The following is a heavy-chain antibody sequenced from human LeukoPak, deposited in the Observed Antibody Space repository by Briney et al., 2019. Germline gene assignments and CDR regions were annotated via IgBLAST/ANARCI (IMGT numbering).Heavy chain of an antibody. V-gene: IGHV6-1*01. Sequence: SQTLSLTCATSGDSVPSNSAAWNWIRQSPSRGLEWLGRTYCRSKWYNDYAVSVKSRITINPDTSKNQFSLQLNSVTPEDTAVYYCARVLGSGSYPSIFDYWGQGTLVTVSS. CDR2: TYCRSKWYN. CDR1: GDSVPSNSAA. CDR3: ARVLGSGSYPSIFDY. D-gene: IGHD1-26*01. J-gene: IGHJ4*02.